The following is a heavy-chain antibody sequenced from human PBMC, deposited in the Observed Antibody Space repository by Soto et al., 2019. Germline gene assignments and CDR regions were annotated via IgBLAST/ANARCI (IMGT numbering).Heavy chain of an antibody. CDR3: ARDRANSPDYFAS. J-gene: IGHJ4*02. CDR1: AGSISSDDHY. CDR2: IYYTGNT. Sequence: PSETLSLTCTVSAGSISSDDHYWTWIRQPPGKGLEWIGNIYYTGNTNYNPSLESRLTISIDRPRNQFSLTLSSVNAADTALYYCARDRANSPDYFASWGQGTLVTVSS. D-gene: IGHD1-1*01. V-gene: IGHV4-30-4*01.